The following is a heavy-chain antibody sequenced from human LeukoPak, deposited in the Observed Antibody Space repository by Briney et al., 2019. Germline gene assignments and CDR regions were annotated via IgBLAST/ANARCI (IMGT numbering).Heavy chain of an antibody. CDR2: IIPIFGTA. V-gene: IGHV1-69*05. Sequence: SVKVSSKASGGTFTIYAISWVRQAPGPGHEWMGGIIPIFGTANYAQKFQGRVTITTDESTSTAYMELSSLRSEDTAVYYCASPNSGSYYGHFDYWGQGTLVTVSS. CDR3: ASPNSGSYYGHFDY. CDR1: GGTFTIYA. J-gene: IGHJ4*02. D-gene: IGHD1-26*01.